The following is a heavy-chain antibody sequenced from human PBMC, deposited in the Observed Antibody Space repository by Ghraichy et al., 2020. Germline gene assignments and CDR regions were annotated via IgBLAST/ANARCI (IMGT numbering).Heavy chain of an antibody. CDR1: GGSFSGYY. D-gene: IGHD4-17*01. V-gene: IGHV4-34*01. CDR2: INHSGST. CDR3: ARGGNNDYGDYPLDY. J-gene: IGHJ4*02. Sequence: SETLSLTCAVYGGSFSGYYWSWIRQPPGKGLEWIGEINHSGSTNYNPSLKSRVTISVDTSKNQFSLKLSSVTAADTAVYYCARGGNNDYGDYPLDYWGQGTLVTVSS.